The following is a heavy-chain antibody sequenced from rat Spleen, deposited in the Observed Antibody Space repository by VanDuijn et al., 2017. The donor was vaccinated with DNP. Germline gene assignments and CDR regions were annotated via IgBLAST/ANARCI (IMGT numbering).Heavy chain of an antibody. J-gene: IGHJ2*01. Sequence: EVQLVESGGDLVQPGRSLKLSCEASGFTFNNHWMTWIRQVPGKGLEWVATISTGGGNTYYRDSVKGRFTISRDNAKSTLYLQMDSLRSEETATYYCAKAGGYSPWYFDYWGQGVMVTVSS. CDR2: ISTGGGNT. V-gene: IGHV5-31*01. CDR3: AKAGGYSPWYFDY. D-gene: IGHD1-11*01. CDR1: GFTFNNHW.